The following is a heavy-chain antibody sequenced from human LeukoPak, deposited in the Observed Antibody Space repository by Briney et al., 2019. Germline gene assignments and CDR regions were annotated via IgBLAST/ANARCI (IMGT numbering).Heavy chain of an antibody. CDR1: GFTFSSYA. Sequence: GGSLRLSCSASGFTFSSYAMHWVRQTPGKGLEYVSAISINGGSTYYTDSVKGRFTISRDNAKNTLYLQMGSLRAEDTAVYYCVRRSPRDCSTTSCYSSSWYFDYWGQGTLVTVSS. CDR2: ISINGGST. CDR3: VRRSPRDCSTTSCYSSSWYFDY. V-gene: IGHV3-64D*06. D-gene: IGHD2-2*02. J-gene: IGHJ4*02.